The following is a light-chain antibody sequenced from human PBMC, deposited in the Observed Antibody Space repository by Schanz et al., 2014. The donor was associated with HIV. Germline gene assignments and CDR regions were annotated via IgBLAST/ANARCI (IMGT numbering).Light chain of an antibody. CDR2: GAS. J-gene: IGKJ1*01. Sequence: ETVLTQSPATLSLSPGERATLSCRASQTVSNNLAWYQHKPGQAPRLLIYGASSRATGIPDRFSGSGSGTDFTLTISRLEPEDFAVYYCQQYGTSPRTFGQGTKVE. CDR1: QTVSNN. V-gene: IGKV3-20*01. CDR3: QQYGTSPRT.